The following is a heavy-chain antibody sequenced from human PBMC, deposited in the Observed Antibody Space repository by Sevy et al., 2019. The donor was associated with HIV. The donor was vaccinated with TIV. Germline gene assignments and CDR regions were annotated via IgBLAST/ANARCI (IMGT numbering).Heavy chain of an antibody. CDR2: IRWNGGGI. D-gene: IGHD2-2*01. V-gene: IGHV3-9*01. CDR1: GFTFDDYG. Sequence: GGSLRLSCAASGFTFDDYGMHWIRQTPGKGLEWVSSIRWNGGGIAYAASVKGRFTISRDNAKNSLYLQMNSLRAEDTALYYCVKAKESRVIIPAAMAFYGMDVWGQGTTVTVSS. J-gene: IGHJ6*02. CDR3: VKAKESRVIIPAAMAFYGMDV.